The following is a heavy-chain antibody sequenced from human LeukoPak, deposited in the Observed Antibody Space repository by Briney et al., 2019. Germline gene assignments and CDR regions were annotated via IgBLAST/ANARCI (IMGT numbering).Heavy chain of an antibody. V-gene: IGHV1-2*02. D-gene: IGHD3-10*01. CDR3: ARDKVIVDPFGLDP. CDR2: INPNSGGT. CDR1: GYTFTGYY. J-gene: IGHJ5*02. Sequence: GASVKVSCKASGYTFTGYYMHWVRQAPGQGLEWMGWINPNSGGTNYAQKFQGRVTMTRDTSISTAYMELSRLRSDDTAVYYCARDKVIVDPFGLDPWGQGTLVTVSS.